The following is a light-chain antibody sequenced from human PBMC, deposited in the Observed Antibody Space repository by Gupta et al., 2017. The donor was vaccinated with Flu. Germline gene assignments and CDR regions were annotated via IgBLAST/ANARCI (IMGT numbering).Light chain of an antibody. CDR3: QVWDSSSDHPHWV. Sequence: SYVLTQPPSVSVAPGQTARITCGGNNIGRKSVHWYQQKPGQAPVVVLYDDSDRPSGIPDRFSGSNSGNTATLTISRVEAGDEADYHCQVWDSSSDHPHWVFGGGTKLTVL. V-gene: IGLV3-21*02. J-gene: IGLJ3*02. CDR1: NIGRKS. CDR2: DDS.